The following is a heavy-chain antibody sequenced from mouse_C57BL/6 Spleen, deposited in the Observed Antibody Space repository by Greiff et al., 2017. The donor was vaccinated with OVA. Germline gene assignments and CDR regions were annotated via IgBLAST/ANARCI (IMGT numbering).Heavy chain of an antibody. J-gene: IGHJ2*01. Sequence: VVESGAELVRPGSSVKLSCKDSYFAFMASAMHWVKQRPGHGLEWIGSFTMYSDATEYSENFKGKATLTANTSSSPADMELSSLTSEDSAVYYCARARDYDVFDYWGQGTTLTVSS. V-gene: IGHV1-49*01. CDR1: YFAFMASA. CDR3: ARARDYDVFDY. CDR2: FTMYSDAT. D-gene: IGHD2-4*01.